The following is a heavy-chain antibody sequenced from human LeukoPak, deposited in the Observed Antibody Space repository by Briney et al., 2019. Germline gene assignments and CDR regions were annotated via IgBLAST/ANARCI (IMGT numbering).Heavy chain of an antibody. CDR1: GFSVGSNH. J-gene: IGHJ4*02. CDR3: AKDRIQYSSSWYCDY. CDR2: IYPGDST. D-gene: IGHD6-13*01. V-gene: IGHV3-53*05. Sequence: GGSLRLSCAASGFSVGSNHMSWVRQAPGKGLEWISVIYPGDSTYYTDSVKGRFTISRDNSKNTLYLQMNSLRAEDTAVYYCAKDRIQYSSSWYCDYWGQGTLVTVSS.